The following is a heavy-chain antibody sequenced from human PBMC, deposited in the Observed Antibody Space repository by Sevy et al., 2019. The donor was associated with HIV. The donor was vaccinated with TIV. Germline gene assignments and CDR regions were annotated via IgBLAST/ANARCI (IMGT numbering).Heavy chain of an antibody. CDR1: GGSISSYY. V-gene: IGHV4-59*01. CDR2: IYYSGST. D-gene: IGHD3-10*01. J-gene: IGHJ3*02. CDR3: ARGGQLLSHAFDI. Sequence: SETLSLTCTVSGGSISSYYWSWIRQPPGKGLEWIGYIYYSGSTNYNPSLKSRVTISVDTSKNQFSLKLSSVTAADTAVYYCARGGQLLSHAFDIWGQGTMVTVSS.